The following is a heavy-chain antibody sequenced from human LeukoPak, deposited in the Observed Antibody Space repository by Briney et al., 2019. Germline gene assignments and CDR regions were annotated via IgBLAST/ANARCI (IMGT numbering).Heavy chain of an antibody. V-gene: IGHV3-23*01. CDR3: AHGSMYQLDY. Sequence: GGSLRLSCAASGFTVSSNYMSWVRQAPGKGLEWVSGIIGGAGGTYYADSVKGRFTISRDNAKNTLYLQMNSLRAEDTAVYYCAHGSMYQLDYWGQGTLVTVSS. CDR2: IIGGAGGT. J-gene: IGHJ4*02. D-gene: IGHD2-2*01. CDR1: GFTVSSNY.